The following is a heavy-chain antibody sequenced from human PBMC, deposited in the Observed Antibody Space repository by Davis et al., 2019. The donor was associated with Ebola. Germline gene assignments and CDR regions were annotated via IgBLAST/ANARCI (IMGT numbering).Heavy chain of an antibody. V-gene: IGHV4-59*01. CDR3: ARLAAQYYYYYGMDV. J-gene: IGHJ6*02. Sequence: SEPLSPTCTVPGGSISSYYWSWIRQPPGKGLEWIGYIYYSGSTNYNPSLKSRVTISVDTSKNQFSLKLSSVTAADTAVYYCARLAAQYYYYYGMDVWGQGTTVTVSS. CDR1: GGSISSYY. CDR2: IYYSGST. D-gene: IGHD6-25*01.